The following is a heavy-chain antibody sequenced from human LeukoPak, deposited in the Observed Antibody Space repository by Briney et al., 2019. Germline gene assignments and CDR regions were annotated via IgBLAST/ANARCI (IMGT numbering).Heavy chain of an antibody. CDR3: TTDDYDILTGDYFFDS. CDR1: GFIFSYGW. V-gene: IGHV3-15*01. CDR2: IKSGSDGVTP. Sequence: GGSLRLSCTASGFIFSYGWMSWLRPAPGRGVEGVGRIKSGSDGVTPDYAAPLKGRFTIQRDDSKNTHNQQMNSLQTEDTGVYYCTTDDYDILTGDYFFDSWGQGTLVTVSS. J-gene: IGHJ4*02. D-gene: IGHD3-9*01.